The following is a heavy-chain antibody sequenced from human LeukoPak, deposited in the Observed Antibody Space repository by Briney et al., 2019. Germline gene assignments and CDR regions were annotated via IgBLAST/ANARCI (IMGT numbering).Heavy chain of an antibody. CDR1: GYTFTIYG. Sequence: ASVTVSFKASGYTFTIYGISWVRQAPGQGLEWMGYIITYNGNTNYEQKLQGRGTMTTDTSTSTAYMEVRSLRAGETAVDDCARDTKRSRARWENLGIDPWGQGTLVTVSS. J-gene: IGHJ5*02. D-gene: IGHD3-16*01. V-gene: IGHV1-18*01. CDR2: IITYNGNT. CDR3: ARDTKRSRARWENLGIDP.